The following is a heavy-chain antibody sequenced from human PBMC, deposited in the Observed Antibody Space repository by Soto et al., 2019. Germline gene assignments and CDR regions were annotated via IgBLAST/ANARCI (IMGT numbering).Heavy chain of an antibody. CDR2: IYYSGST. CDR3: ARDKITGLFDY. Sequence: ETLSLTCTVSGASISGYYWSWIRQPPGKGLEWIGYIYYSGSTNYNSSLKSRVTISVDTSKNQFSLKLTSVTAADTAVYYCARDKITGLFDYWGQGTLVTVSS. CDR1: GASISGYY. J-gene: IGHJ4*02. V-gene: IGHV4-59*12. D-gene: IGHD2-8*02.